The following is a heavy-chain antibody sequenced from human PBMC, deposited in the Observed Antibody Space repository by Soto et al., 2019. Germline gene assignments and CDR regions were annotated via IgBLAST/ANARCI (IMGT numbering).Heavy chain of an antibody. CDR1: GYTFTDHA. D-gene: IGHD2-21*01. CDR3: AREGAYYTPLDH. V-gene: IGHV1-3*01. J-gene: IGHJ4*02. CDR2: INVGNGNT. Sequence: ASVKVSCKASGYTFTDHAIHWVRQAPGQGLEWMGWINVGNGNTGYSRKFQGRVTNARDMSASTAYIEVTSLTSEDTAIYYCAREGAYYTPLDHWGQGTLVTVSS.